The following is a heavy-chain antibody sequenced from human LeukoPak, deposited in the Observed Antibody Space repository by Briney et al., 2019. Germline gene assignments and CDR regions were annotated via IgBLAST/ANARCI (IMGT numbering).Heavy chain of an antibody. Sequence: SETLSLTCTVSDGSITGYYWSWIRQSPGKGLEWIGYIFDSGSTNYNPSPQSRVTISVDTSKNYFSLKLRSVTAADTAVYYCARGPITFIRGGHFDYWGQGALVTVSS. CDR2: IFDSGST. V-gene: IGHV4-59*01. CDR1: DGSITGYY. D-gene: IGHD3-10*01. J-gene: IGHJ4*02. CDR3: ARGPITFIRGGHFDY.